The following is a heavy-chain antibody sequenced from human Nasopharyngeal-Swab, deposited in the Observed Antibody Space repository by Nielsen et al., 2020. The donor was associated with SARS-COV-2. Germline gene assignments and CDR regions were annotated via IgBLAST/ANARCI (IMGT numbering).Heavy chain of an antibody. J-gene: IGHJ6*02. CDR3: ARDDVAARDYDYYYGMDV. V-gene: IGHV3-33*01. D-gene: IGHD6-6*01. Sequence: WIRQPPGKGLEWVAVIWYDGSNKYYADSVKGRFTISRDNSKNTPYLQMNSLRAEDTAVYYCARDDVAARDYDYYYGMDVWGQGTTVTVSS. CDR2: IWYDGSNK.